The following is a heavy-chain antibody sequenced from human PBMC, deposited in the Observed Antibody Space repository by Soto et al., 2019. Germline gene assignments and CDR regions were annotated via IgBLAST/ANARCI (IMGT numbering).Heavy chain of an antibody. J-gene: IGHJ5*02. CDR1: GGSISSSY. D-gene: IGHD2-15*01. CDR3: ARDKYCSGGSCRKNWFDP. V-gene: IGHV4-59*01. CDR2: IYDDGSA. Sequence: SETLSLTCTVSGGSISSSYWSWIRQPPGKGLEWLAYIYDDGSANYNPSLKSRATISLDMSKNQFSLKLTSVTAADTAVYYCARDKYCSGGSCRKNWFDPWGQGTLVTVSS.